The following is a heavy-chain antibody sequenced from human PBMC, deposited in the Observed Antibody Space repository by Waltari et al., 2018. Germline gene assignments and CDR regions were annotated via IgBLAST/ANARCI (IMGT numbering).Heavy chain of an antibody. D-gene: IGHD2-15*01. CDR1: GDSVSSSYW. CDR3: ARDRGRGLYLDS. V-gene: IGHV4-4*02. CDR2: VHGRGRS. Sequence: QESRPGLVKSSGTLSLTCGVFGDSVSSSYWWSWVRLPPGKGLEWVGQVHGRGRSNANPSFASRVAVSLDTSKNEISLRLSSATAADTAVYYCARDRGRGLYLDSWGPGTQVTVS. J-gene: IGHJ4*02.